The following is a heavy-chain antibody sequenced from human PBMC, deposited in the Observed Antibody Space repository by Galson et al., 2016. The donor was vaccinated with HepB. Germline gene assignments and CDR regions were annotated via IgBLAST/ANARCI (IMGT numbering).Heavy chain of an antibody. CDR1: GFTFSSYA. CDR3: ARNAYLTPYYYYGMDV. CDR2: ISSVGGNK. J-gene: IGHJ6*02. D-gene: IGHD2-2*01. V-gene: IGHV3-30-3*01. Sequence: SLRLSCAASGFTFSSYAMHWVRQAPGKGLEWLAVISSVGGNKYYAESVKGRFTVTSDDSKNPLYLQMNSLRPEDTAVYYCARNAYLTPYYYYGMDVWGQGTTVTVSS.